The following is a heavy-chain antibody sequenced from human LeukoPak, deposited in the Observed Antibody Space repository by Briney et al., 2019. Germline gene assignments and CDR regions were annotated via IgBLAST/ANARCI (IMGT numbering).Heavy chain of an antibody. D-gene: IGHD6-6*01. CDR3: ARSSSWSAARRDAFDI. J-gene: IGHJ3*02. V-gene: IGHV1-8*02. CDR1: EYTFTSYD. Sequence: ASVKVSCKASEYTFTSYDINWVRQATGQGLEWMGWMNPNSGNTGYAQRFQGRVTMTRDTSINTAYMELSSLRSDDTAVYYCARSSSWSAARRDAFDIWGQGTMVTVSS. CDR2: MNPNSGNT.